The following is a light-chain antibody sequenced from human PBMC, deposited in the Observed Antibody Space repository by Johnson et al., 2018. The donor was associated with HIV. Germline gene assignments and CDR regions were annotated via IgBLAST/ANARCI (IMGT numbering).Light chain of an antibody. CDR1: SSNIGNNY. V-gene: IGLV1-51*01. J-gene: IGLJ1*01. Sequence: QSVLTQPPSVSAAPGQKVTISCSGSSSNIGNNYVSWYQQLPGTAPKLLIYDNNKRPSGIPDRFSGSKSGTSATLGITALQTGDEADYYCGTWDSGLSAVYVFGTGTKVTVL. CDR2: DNN. CDR3: GTWDSGLSAVYV.